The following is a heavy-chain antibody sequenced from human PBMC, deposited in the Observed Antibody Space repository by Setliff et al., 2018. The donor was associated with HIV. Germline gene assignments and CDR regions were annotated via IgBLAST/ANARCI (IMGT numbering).Heavy chain of an antibody. CDR1: GGSINSGGYY. CDR3: ARGADYYDSTGYYTFDY. J-gene: IGHJ4*02. D-gene: IGHD3-22*01. V-gene: IGHV4-61*02. CDR2: IYTSGLT. Sequence: SETLSLTCTVSGGSINSGGYYWVWIRQPALKGLEWIGRIYTSGLTNYNPSLKSRVTISVDTSKNQLSLKLSSVTAADTAVYYCARGADYYDSTGYYTFDYWGQGTLVTVSS.